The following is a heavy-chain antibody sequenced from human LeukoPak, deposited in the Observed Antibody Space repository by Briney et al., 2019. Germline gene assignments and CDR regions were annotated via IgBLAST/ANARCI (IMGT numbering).Heavy chain of an antibody. J-gene: IGHJ6*02. CDR3: ARAGSGTYYYYYGMDV. CDR2: INQDGSEI. D-gene: IGHD3-10*01. CDR1: GFTFRRFR. V-gene: IGHV3-7*01. Sequence: GESLRLSCAASGFTFRRFRMSWVRQPPGKGLEWVANINQDGSEIYYVDSVKGRFTVSTDNAKNSLYLQMSSLRAEDTAVYYCARAGSGTYYYYYGMDVWGQGTTVTVSS.